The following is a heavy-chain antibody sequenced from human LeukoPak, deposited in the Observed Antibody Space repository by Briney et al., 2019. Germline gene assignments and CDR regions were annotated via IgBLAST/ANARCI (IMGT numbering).Heavy chain of an antibody. J-gene: IGHJ4*02. CDR3: ARGSIFGVAPGKFDY. CDR2: INHSGST. CDR1: GGSFSGYY. V-gene: IGHV4-34*01. Sequence: PSETLSLTCAVYGGSFSGYYWSWIRQPPGKGLEWIGEINHSGSTYYNPSLKSRVTISVDRSKNQFSLKLSSVTAADTAVYYCARGSIFGVAPGKFDYWGQGTLVTVSS. D-gene: IGHD3-3*01.